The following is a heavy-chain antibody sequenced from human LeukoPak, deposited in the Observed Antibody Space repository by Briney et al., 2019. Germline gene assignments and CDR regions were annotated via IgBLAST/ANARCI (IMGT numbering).Heavy chain of an antibody. Sequence: GGSLRLSCAASGFTVTSNYMSWVRQAPGKGLEWVSVIYSDGNTYYADSVKGRFTISRDNSKNTLYIQMNGLRAEDTALYYCARTGAHPGIAVAGIDYWGQGTLVTASS. CDR3: ARTGAHPGIAVAGIDY. J-gene: IGHJ4*02. CDR1: GFTVTSNY. D-gene: IGHD6-13*01. CDR2: IYSDGNT. V-gene: IGHV3-53*01.